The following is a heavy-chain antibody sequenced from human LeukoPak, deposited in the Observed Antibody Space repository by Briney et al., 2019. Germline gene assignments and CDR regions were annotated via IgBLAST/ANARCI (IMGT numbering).Heavy chain of an antibody. CDR2: ISWNGGSI. J-gene: IGHJ4*02. D-gene: IGHD3-22*01. Sequence: PGGSLRLSCAASGFTFDDYAMHWVRQAPGKGLEWVSGISWNGGSIGYADSVKGRFTISRDNAKNSLYLQMNSLRAEDTALYYCAKDVAYSSGAGSFVDYWGQGTLVTVSS. CDR1: GFTFDDYA. CDR3: AKDVAYSSGAGSFVDY. V-gene: IGHV3-9*01.